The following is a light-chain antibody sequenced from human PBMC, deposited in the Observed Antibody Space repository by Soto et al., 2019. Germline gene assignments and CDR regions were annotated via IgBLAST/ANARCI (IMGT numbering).Light chain of an antibody. V-gene: IGKV1-9*01. Sequence: DIQLTQSPSFLSASVGDRVTITCRASQGISSYLAWYQQKLGKAPKLLIYAASTLQSGVPSRFSGSGSGTEFTLTISSLQPEDFATYYCQQLNSYPLFTFGPGTKVDIK. CDR2: AAS. CDR3: QQLNSYPLFT. CDR1: QGISSY. J-gene: IGKJ3*01.